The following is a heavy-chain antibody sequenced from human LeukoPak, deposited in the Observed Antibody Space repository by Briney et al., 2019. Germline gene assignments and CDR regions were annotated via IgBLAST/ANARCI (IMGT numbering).Heavy chain of an antibody. V-gene: IGHV3-30*02. J-gene: IGHJ6*03. D-gene: IGHD5-18*01. CDR1: GFTFSTYW. Sequence: GGSLRLSCEASGFTFSTYWMHWVRQAPGKGLEWVAIIWSDGINRYYADSVKGRFTISRDDSKDTLFLQMNTLTTEDTALYYCAKDWGGSRYYIDVWGRGTLVTVSS. CDR2: IWSDGINR. CDR3: AKDWGGSRYYIDV.